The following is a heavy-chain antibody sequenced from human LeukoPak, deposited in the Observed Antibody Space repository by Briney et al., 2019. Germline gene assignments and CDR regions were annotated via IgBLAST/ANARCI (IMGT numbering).Heavy chain of an antibody. CDR3: ARGSYYYYYDSSGYEGTGFDY. CDR2: IYYSGST. J-gene: IGHJ4*02. D-gene: IGHD3-22*01. CDR1: GGSISSSSYY. Sequence: SETLSLTCTVSGGSISSSSYYWGWIRQPPGKGLEWIGSIYYSGSTYYNPSLKSRVTISVDTSKNQFSLKLSSVTAADTAVYYCARGSYYYYYDSSGYEGTGFDYWGQGTLVTVSS. V-gene: IGHV4-39*07.